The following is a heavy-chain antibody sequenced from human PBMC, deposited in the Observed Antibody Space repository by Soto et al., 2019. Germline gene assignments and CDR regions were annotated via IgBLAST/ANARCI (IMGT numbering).Heavy chain of an antibody. J-gene: IGHJ6*02. D-gene: IGHD3-10*01. V-gene: IGHV1-46*01. CDR3: ARAMSTMVRGVIGMDV. CDR2: INPSGGST. Sequence: QVQLVQSGAEVKKPGASVKVSCKASGYTFTSYYMHWVRQAPGQGLEWMGIINPSGGSTSYAQKFQGCLTVTRDTSTSTVYMELSSLRSEDTAVYYCARAMSTMVRGVIGMDVWRQGATVTVSS. CDR1: GYTFTSYY.